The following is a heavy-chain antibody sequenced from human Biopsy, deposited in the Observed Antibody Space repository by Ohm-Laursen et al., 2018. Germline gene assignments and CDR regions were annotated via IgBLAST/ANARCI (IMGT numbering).Heavy chain of an antibody. CDR1: GYTFTGYF. V-gene: IGHV1-2*04. CDR2: INPNSGTT. Sequence: SVKVSCKTSGYTFTGYFLHWVRQVPGPGLEWMGWINPNSGTTKIAKNFQGSVTMTRDTSITTAYLDLTRLTSDDTAVYFCAKGQDLTAGAEYFQYWGQGALITVSS. J-gene: IGHJ1*01. D-gene: IGHD3-9*01. CDR3: AKGQDLTAGAEYFQY.